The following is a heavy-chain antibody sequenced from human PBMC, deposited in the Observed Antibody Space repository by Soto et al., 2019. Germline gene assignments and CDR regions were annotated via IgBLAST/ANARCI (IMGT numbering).Heavy chain of an antibody. Sequence: SGKVSCKASGGTFSSYAISWVRQAPGQGLEWMGGIIPIFGTANYAQKFQGRVTITADESTSTAYMELSSLRSEDTAVYYCVLQLWLYGQVDYWGHLPLFTVPP. CDR3: VLQLWLYGQVDY. D-gene: IGHD5-18*01. CDR1: GGTFSSYA. J-gene: IGHJ4*01. CDR2: IIPIFGTA. V-gene: IGHV1-69*01.